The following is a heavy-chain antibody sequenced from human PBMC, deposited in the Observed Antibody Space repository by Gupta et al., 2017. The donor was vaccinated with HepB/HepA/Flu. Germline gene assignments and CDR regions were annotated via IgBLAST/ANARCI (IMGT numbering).Heavy chain of an antibody. Sequence: EVPLVESGGGLVQPGGSLRLSCAASGFPFCSYWMSWVRSAQGKGLEWVANIKQDGSEKYYGDSGKGRFTISRDNAKNSLYLQMNSLRAEDTAVYYCARVGYYYDSSGYADAFDIWGQGTMVTVAS. CDR2: IKQDGSEK. J-gene: IGHJ3*02. D-gene: IGHD3-22*01. CDR1: GFPFCSYW. V-gene: IGHV3-7*01. CDR3: ARVGYYYDSSGYADAFDI.